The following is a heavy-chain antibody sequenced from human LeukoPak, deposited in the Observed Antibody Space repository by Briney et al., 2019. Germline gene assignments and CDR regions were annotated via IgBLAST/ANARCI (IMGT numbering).Heavy chain of an antibody. J-gene: IGHJ4*02. V-gene: IGHV3-23*01. D-gene: IGHD5-12*01. Sequence: GGSLRLSCAASGFSLTNFAMSWVRQAPGKGLEWVSLIIGSSGDTFYADSVKGRFTISRDNSKNRLYLQMNSLRAVDTALYYCAKGAYDYIEMGYFDYWGQGTLVTVSS. CDR2: IIGSSGDT. CDR1: GFSLTNFA. CDR3: AKGAYDYIEMGYFDY.